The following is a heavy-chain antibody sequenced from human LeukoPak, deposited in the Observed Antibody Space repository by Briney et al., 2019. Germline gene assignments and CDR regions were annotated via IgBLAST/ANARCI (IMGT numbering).Heavy chain of an antibody. D-gene: IGHD3-22*01. Sequence: SQTLSLTCTVSGCSISSGDYYWSWIRQPPGKGLEWIAYMYYSGSYYYNPSLKSRVTMSADTSKHQLSLKLSSVTAADTAVYYCARPYYYDSRIDPCGRGILVTVSS. CDR3: ARPYYYDSRIDP. V-gene: IGHV4-30-4*01. CDR2: MYYSGSY. J-gene: IGHJ5*02. CDR1: GCSISSGDYY.